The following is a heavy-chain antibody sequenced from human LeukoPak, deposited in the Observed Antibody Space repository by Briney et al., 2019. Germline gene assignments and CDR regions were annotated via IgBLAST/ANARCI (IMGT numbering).Heavy chain of an antibody. D-gene: IGHD3-22*01. J-gene: IGHJ3*02. CDR2: IYHSGST. V-gene: IGHV4-38-2*02. Sequence: SETLSLTCTVSGYSISSGYYWGWIRQPPGKGLEWIGSIYHSGSTYYNPSLKSRVTISVDTSKNQFSLKLSSVTAADTAVYYCARVYYDSPRGDAFDIWGQGTMVTVSS. CDR3: ARVYYDSPRGDAFDI. CDR1: GYSISSGYY.